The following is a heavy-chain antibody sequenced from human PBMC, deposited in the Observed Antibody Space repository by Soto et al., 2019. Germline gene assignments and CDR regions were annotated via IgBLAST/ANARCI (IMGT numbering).Heavy chain of an antibody. Sequence: GGSLRLSCAASGFTFSSYAMSWVRQAPGKGLEWVSAISGSGGSTYYADSVKGRFTISRDNSKNTLYLQMNSLRAEETAVYYCAKLPGDDSSSWYYYYYFYGMDVWGQGTTVTVSS. CDR2: ISGSGGST. CDR1: GFTFSSYA. J-gene: IGHJ6*02. D-gene: IGHD6-13*01. CDR3: AKLPGDDSSSWYYYYYFYGMDV. V-gene: IGHV3-23*01.